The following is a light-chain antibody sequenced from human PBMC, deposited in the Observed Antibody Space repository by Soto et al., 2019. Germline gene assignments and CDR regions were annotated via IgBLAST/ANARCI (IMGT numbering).Light chain of an antibody. J-gene: IGLJ1*01. Sequence: QSALTQPPSASGSPGQSVTISCTGTSSDVGGYNSVSWYQHHPGKAPKLMIYEVTKRPSGVSDRFSGSKSANTASLTVSGLQAEDEADYYCSSYAGSNYYVFGTGTKVTVL. CDR3: SSYAGSNYYV. CDR1: SSDVGGYNS. CDR2: EVT. V-gene: IGLV2-8*01.